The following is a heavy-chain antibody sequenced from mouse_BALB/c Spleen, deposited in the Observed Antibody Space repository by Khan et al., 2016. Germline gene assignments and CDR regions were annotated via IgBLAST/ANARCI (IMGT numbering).Heavy chain of an antibody. Sequence: VRLQQSGPELVKPGASVKMSCKASGYTFTSYVMHWVKQKPGQGLEWIGYINPYNDGTKYNEKFKGKATLTSDKSSSTAYMELSSLTSEDSAVYYCARSGKLLYWYFDVWGAGTTVTVSS. CDR1: GYTFTSYV. V-gene: IGHV1S136*01. CDR3: ARSGKLLYWYFDV. CDR2: INPYNDGT. J-gene: IGHJ1*01. D-gene: IGHD2-1*01.